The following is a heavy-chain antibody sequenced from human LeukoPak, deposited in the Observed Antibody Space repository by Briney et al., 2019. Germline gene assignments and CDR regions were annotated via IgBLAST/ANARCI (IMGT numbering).Heavy chain of an antibody. Sequence: GGSLRLSCVASGFIFSCHAMSWVRQAPGKGLEWVSAISTGGNTFYLDSVKGRFTISRDNSKNTLYLQMNSLRAEDTAVYYCAKTAGDYSYFDYWGQGTLVTVSS. J-gene: IGHJ4*02. CDR1: GFIFSCHA. CDR3: AKTAGDYSYFDY. V-gene: IGHV3-23*01. CDR2: ISTGGNT. D-gene: IGHD4-17*01.